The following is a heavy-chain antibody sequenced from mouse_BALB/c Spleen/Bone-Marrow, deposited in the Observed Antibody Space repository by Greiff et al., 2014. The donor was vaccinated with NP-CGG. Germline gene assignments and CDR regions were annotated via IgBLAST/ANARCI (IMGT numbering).Heavy chain of an antibody. CDR1: GYTFTSYV. D-gene: IGHD1-1*01. J-gene: IGHJ1*01. CDR3: ASGGYYGTSLYWYFDV. Sequence: VQLQQSGPELVKPGASVKMSCKASGYTFTSYVIHWVKQKPGQGLEWIGYINPYNDGTEYNEKFKGKATLTSDKSSSTAYMELSSLTSEDSAVYYCASGGYYGTSLYWYFDVWGAGTTVTVSS. V-gene: IGHV1-14*01. CDR2: INPYNDGT.